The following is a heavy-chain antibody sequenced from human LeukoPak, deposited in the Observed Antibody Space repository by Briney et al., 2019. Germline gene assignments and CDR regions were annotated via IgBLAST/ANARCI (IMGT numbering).Heavy chain of an antibody. Sequence: GASMKVSRKASGYTFTGHYIHWVRQAPGQGLQWMGWINPNTGLDTKYAQKFQGRGTMTRDTSNNTAYMELSSLTSDDTAVYYCARESDEAAFFDYWGQGTLVAVSS. CDR2: INPNTGLDT. CDR3: ARESDEAAFFDY. CDR1: GYTFTGHY. V-gene: IGHV1-2*02. D-gene: IGHD3-3*02. J-gene: IGHJ4*02.